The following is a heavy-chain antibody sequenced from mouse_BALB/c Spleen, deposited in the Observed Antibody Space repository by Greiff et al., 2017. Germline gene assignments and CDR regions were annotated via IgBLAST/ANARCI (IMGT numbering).Heavy chain of an antibody. D-gene: IGHD5-1-1*01. CDR2: ISYDGSN. Sequence: DVQLQESGPGLVKPSQSLSLTCSVTGYSITSGYYWNWIRQFPGNKLEWMGYISYDGSNNYNPSLKNRISITRDTSKNQFFLKLNSVTTEDTATYYCARDQYVRGYYYAMDYWGQGTSVTVSS. V-gene: IGHV3-6*02. CDR1: GYSITSGYY. J-gene: IGHJ4*01. CDR3: ARDQYVRGYYYAMDY.